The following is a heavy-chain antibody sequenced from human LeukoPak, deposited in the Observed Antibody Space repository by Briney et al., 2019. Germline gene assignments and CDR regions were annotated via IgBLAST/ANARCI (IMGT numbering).Heavy chain of an antibody. CDR1: GGSISSSSYY. V-gene: IGHV4-39*01. CDR3: ARHTKGYCSSTSCYYYYYMDV. D-gene: IGHD2-2*01. CDR2: IYYSGST. J-gene: IGHJ6*03. Sequence: SETLSLTCTVSGGSISSSSYYWGWIRQPPGKGLEWIRSIYYSGSTYYNPSLKSRVTISVDTPKNQFSLKLSSVTAADTAVYYCARHTKGYCSSTSCYYYYYMDVWGKGTTVTVSS.